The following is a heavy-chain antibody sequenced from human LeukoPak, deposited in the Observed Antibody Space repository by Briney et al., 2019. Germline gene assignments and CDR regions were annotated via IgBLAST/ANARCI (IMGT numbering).Heavy chain of an antibody. CDR1: GGSLSSYY. V-gene: IGHV4-59*01. CDR3: ARTYYYGSGSYYHFDY. CDR2: IYYSGST. J-gene: IGHJ4*02. D-gene: IGHD3-10*01. Sequence: SETLSLTCTVSGGSLSSYYWNWMRQPPGKGLGWIGYIYYSGSTNYNPSLKSRVTISVDTSKNQFSLKLSSVTAADTAVYYCARTYYYGSGSYYHFDYWGQGTLVTVSS.